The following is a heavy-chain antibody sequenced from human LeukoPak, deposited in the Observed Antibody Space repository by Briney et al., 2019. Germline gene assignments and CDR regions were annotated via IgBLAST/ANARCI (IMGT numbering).Heavy chain of an antibody. CDR2: ISNSGGNT. Sequence: GGSLRLSCAASGFTFSSHAMNWVRQAPGKGLEWVSGISNSGGNTYYADSVKGRFTISRDNSKNTLYLQMNSLRAEDTAVYYCAKDLCGDYDFDYWGQGTLVTVSS. J-gene: IGHJ4*02. V-gene: IGHV3-23*01. CDR3: AKDLCGDYDFDY. D-gene: IGHD4-17*01. CDR1: GFTFSSHA.